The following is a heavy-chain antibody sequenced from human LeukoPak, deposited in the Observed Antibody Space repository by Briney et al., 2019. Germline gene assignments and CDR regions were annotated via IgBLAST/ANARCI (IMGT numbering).Heavy chain of an antibody. CDR1: GFTFNGHW. D-gene: IGHD3-10*01. CDR2: INKDGSNT. CDR3: ARGFNFFDF. J-gene: IGHJ4*02. V-gene: IGHV3-74*01. Sequence: PGGSLRLSCAASGFTFNGHWMQWVRQAPGKGLVWVSHINKDGSNTDYADSVKGRFTISRDNAKNTLYLQMNSLRAEDTAMYHCARGFNFFDFWGQGTQVTVSS.